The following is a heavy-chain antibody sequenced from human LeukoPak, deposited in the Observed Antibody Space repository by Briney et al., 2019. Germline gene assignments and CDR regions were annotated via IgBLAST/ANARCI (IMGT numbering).Heavy chain of an antibody. CDR2: MSSYNGNT. D-gene: IGHD2-2*01. CDR3: AKDGEYQLLSLNNYGDRNWFDP. Sequence: GASVTVSCKASGYTFTNYGLSWVRQAPGQRLQWVGWMSSYNGNTNYAQKLQDRVTLTMDRSTSTAYMELRRLRADDTAVYYCAKDGEYQLLSLNNYGDRNWFDPWGQGTLVTVSS. J-gene: IGHJ5*02. CDR1: GYTFTNYG. V-gene: IGHV1-18*01.